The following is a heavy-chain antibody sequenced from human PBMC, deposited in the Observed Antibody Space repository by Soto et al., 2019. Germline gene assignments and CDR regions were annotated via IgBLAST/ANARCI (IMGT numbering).Heavy chain of an antibody. V-gene: IGHV3-30*18. CDR3: AKGARFGELLGGYGMDV. CDR1: GFTFSSYG. D-gene: IGHD3-10*01. J-gene: IGHJ6*02. Sequence: GGSLRLSCAASGFTFSSYGMHWVRQAPGKGLEWVAVISYDGSNKYYADSVKGRFTISRDNSKNTLYLQMNSLRAEDTGVYYWAKGARFGELLGGYGMDVWGQGTTVTVSS. CDR2: ISYDGSNK.